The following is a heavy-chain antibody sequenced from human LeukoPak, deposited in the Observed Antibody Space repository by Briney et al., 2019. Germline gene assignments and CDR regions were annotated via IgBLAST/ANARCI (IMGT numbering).Heavy chain of an antibody. V-gene: IGHV3-30*18. D-gene: IGHD1-26*01. J-gene: IGHJ4*02. CDR1: GFTFSSYG. Sequence: GGSLRLSCTGSGFTFSSYGMHWVRQAPGKGLEWVAVISYDGSNKYYADSVKGRFTISRDNSKNTLYLQMNSLRAEDTAVYYCSKARIVGPPTPLRFWGQGTLVTVSS. CDR2: ISYDGSNK. CDR3: SKARIVGPPTPLRF.